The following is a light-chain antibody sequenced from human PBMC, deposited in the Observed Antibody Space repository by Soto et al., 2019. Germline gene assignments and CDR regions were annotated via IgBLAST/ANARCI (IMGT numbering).Light chain of an antibody. CDR2: EVN. CDR3: HSYTSSTTYV. J-gene: IGLJ1*01. CDR1: SSDVGGYNY. Sequence: QSVLTQPASVSGSPGQSITISCTATSSDVGGYNYVSWYQQHPGKAPKLMIYEVNNRPSSVSNRFSGSKSGNTASLTISGLQAEDEADYYCHSYTSSTTYVFGTGTKVTVL. V-gene: IGLV2-14*01.